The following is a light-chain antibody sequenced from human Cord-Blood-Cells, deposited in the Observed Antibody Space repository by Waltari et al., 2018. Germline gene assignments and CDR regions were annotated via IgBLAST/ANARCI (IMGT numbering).Light chain of an antibody. CDR2: RNN. CDR1: SSNIGSNY. V-gene: IGLV1-47*01. J-gene: IGLJ3*02. Sequence: QSVLPQPPSASGTPGQRVTISCSGSSSNIGSNYVYWYQHLPGTAPKLLIHRNNQRPSGVPDRFSGSKSSTSASLAISGLRSEDEADYYCAAWDDSLSGWVFGGGTKLTVL. CDR3: AAWDDSLSGWV.